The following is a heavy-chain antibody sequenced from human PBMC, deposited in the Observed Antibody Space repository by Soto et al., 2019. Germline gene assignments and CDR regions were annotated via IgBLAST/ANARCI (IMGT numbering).Heavy chain of an antibody. CDR1: GYTLTELS. CDR3: ATAGFGRFLEWLLFAFDI. V-gene: IGHV1-24*01. D-gene: IGHD3-3*01. J-gene: IGHJ3*02. CDR2: FDPEDGET. Sequence: ASVKVSCKVSGYTLTELSMHWVRQAPGKGLEWMGGFDPEDGETIYAQKFQGRVTMTEDTSTDTAYMELSSLRSEDTAVYYCATAGFGRFLEWLLFAFDIWGQGTMVTVSS.